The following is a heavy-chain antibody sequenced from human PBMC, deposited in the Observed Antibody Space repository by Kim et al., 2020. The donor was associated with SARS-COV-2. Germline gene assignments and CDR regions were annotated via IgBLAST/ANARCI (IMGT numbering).Heavy chain of an antibody. CDR2: INTGNGNT. CDR1: GYTFTSYA. D-gene: IGHD3-10*01. J-gene: IGHJ4*02. Sequence: ASVKVSCKASGYTFTSYAMHWVRQAPGQRLEWMGWINTGNGNTKYSQKFQVRVTITRDTSASTAYMELSSLRSEDTAVYYCARAPPYGSGTLGYWGQGTLVTVSS. CDR3: ARAPPYGSGTLGY. V-gene: IGHV1-3*04.